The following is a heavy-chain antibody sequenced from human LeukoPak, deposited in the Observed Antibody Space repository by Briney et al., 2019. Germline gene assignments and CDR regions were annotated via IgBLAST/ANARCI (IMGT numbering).Heavy chain of an antibody. CDR2: IRSKAYGGTT. V-gene: IGHV3-49*04. CDR1: GFTFGDYA. Sequence: GGSLRLSCTASGFTFGDYAMSWVRQAPGKGLEWVGFIRSKAYGGTTEYAASVKGRFTISRDDSKSIAYLQMNSLKTEDTAVYYCTRLNDFWSGYSNDAFDIWGQGTMVTVSS. D-gene: IGHD3-3*01. CDR3: TRLNDFWSGYSNDAFDI. J-gene: IGHJ3*02.